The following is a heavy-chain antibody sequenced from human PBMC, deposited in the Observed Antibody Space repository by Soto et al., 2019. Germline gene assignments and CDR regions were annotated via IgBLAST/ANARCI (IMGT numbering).Heavy chain of an antibody. Sequence: AASVNVSCKASGYTFTGYYMRWVRQAPGQRLEWMGWINAGNGNTKYSQKFQGRVTITRDTSASTAYMELSSLRSEDTAVYYCARDAEYNSYYYYGMDVWGQGTTVTVSS. CDR1: GYTFTGYY. V-gene: IGHV1-3*01. CDR2: INAGNGNT. D-gene: IGHD1-20*01. CDR3: ARDAEYNSYYYYGMDV. J-gene: IGHJ6*02.